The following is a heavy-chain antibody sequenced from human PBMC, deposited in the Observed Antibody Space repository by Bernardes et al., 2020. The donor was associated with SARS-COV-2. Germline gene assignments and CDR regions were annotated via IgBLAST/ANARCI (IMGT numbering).Heavy chain of an antibody. CDR2: IYWDDDK. D-gene: IGHD6-13*01. Sequence: SGPTLVKPTQTLTLTCTFSGFSLSPSGVAVGWIRQPPGKALEWLAFIYWDDDKRYNPSLKSRLTITKDTSKNQVVLTMTNMDPVDTATYYCAHRPSTLYSSSWFYSWVDPWGQGTLVTVSS. V-gene: IGHV2-5*02. CDR3: AHRPSTLYSSSWFYSWVDP. CDR1: GFSLSPSGVA. J-gene: IGHJ5*02.